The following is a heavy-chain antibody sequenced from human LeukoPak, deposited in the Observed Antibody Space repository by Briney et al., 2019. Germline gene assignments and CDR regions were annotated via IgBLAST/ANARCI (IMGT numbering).Heavy chain of an antibody. V-gene: IGHV1-2*02. J-gene: IGHJ4*02. CDR2: IKLDSGGT. CDR3: ARGNPGRGSFLYDY. Sequence: ASVNVSCKTSGYTFTDFYMYWVRQAPGQGLDYMGWIKLDSGGTNYAPKLQGRVTMTRDTSVSTAYMELRSLSSDDTAVYYCARGNPGRGSFLYDYWGQGTLVTVSS. D-gene: IGHD2-8*02. CDR1: GYTFTDFY.